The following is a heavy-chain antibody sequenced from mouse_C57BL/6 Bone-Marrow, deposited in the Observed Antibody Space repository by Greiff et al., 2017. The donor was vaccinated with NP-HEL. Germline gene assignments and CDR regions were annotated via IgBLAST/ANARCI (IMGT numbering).Heavy chain of an antibody. CDR3: ARRVDD. CDR2: INPSTGGT. V-gene: IGHV1-42*01. Sequence: EVHLVESGPELVKPGASVKISCKASGYSFTGYYMNWVKQSPEKSLEWIGEINPSTGGTTYNQKFKAKATLTVDKSSSTAYMQLKSLTSEDSAVYYCARRVDDWGQGTSVTVSS. CDR1: GYSFTGYY. J-gene: IGHJ4*01.